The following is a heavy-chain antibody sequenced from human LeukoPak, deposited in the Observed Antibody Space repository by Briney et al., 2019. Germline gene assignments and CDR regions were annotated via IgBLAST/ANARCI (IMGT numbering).Heavy chain of an antibody. V-gene: IGHV4-61*02. CDR2: IYTSGST. D-gene: IGHD1-26*01. CDR1: GGSISSGSYY. CDR3: ARSHPLGYYYMDV. J-gene: IGHJ6*03. Sequence: SETLSLTCTVSGGSISSGSYYRSWIRQPAGKGLEWIGRIYTSGSTNYNPSLKSRVTISVDTSKNQFSLKLSSVTAADTAVYYCARSHPLGYYYMDVWGKGTTVTVSS.